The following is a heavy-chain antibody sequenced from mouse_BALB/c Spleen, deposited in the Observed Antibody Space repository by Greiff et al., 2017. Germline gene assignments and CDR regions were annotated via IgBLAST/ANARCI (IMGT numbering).Heavy chain of an antibody. D-gene: IGHD2-3*01. J-gene: IGHJ3*01. CDR2: ISSGSSTI. CDR3: ARGGLLRTWFAY. CDR1: GFTFSSFG. V-gene: IGHV5-17*02. Sequence: DVMLVESGGGLVQPGGSRKLSCAASGFTFSSFGMHWVRQAPEKGLEWVAYISSGSSTIYYADTVKGRFTISRDNPKNTLFLQMTSLRSEDTAMYYCARGGLLRTWFAYWGQGTLVTVSA.